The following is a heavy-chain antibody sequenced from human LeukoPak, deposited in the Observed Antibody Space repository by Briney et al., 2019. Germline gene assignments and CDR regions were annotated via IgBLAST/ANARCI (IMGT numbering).Heavy chain of an antibody. CDR1: GGTFSSYA. CDR2: IIPIFGTA. Sequence: SVKVSCKASGGTFSSYAISWVRQAPGQGLEWMGGIIPIFGTANYAQKFQSRVTITADESTSTAYMELSSLRSEDTAVYYCARDCSSTSCFNWFDPWGQGTLVTVSS. J-gene: IGHJ5*02. V-gene: IGHV1-69*01. CDR3: ARDCSSTSCFNWFDP. D-gene: IGHD2-2*01.